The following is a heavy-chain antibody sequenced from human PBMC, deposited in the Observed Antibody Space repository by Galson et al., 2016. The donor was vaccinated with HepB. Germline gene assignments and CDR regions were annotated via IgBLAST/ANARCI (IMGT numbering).Heavy chain of an antibody. D-gene: IGHD2-2*01. Sequence: SLRLSCAASGFTFNLYAMSWVRQAPGKGLEWVSSISASGDSTYYAPSLKWRFAISRDNSNNTLYLQMHSLRAEGTALYYCAKSGFCTSSTCYRFYYYSGMDVWGQGTTVTVSS. CDR1: GFTFNLYA. CDR2: ISASGDST. J-gene: IGHJ6*02. V-gene: IGHV3-23*01. CDR3: AKSGFCTSSTCYRFYYYSGMDV.